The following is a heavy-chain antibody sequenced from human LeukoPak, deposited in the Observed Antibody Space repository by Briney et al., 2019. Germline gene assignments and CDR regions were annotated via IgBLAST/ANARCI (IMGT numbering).Heavy chain of an antibody. V-gene: IGHV4-34*01. CDR3: ARVSGSGYYIALGYFDY. CDR1: GGSFSGYY. J-gene: IGHJ4*03. Sequence: SETLSLTCAVYGGSFSGYYWSWIRQPPGKGLEWIGEINHSGSTNYNPSLKSRVTISVDTSKNQFSLKLSSVTAADTAVYYCARVSGSGYYIALGYFDYWGQGTLVTVSS. CDR2: INHSGST. D-gene: IGHD3-3*01.